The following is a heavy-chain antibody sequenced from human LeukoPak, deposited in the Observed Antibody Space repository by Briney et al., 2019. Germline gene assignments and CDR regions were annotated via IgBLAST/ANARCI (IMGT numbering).Heavy chain of an antibody. CDR1: GFNFSSYG. CDR3: ARDSLPMAVTGPFDH. Sequence: GGSLRLSCAASGFNFSSYGMHWVRRAPGKGLEGVTSIWFDGSNIHYADTVKGRVIISRDNSKSALYLQMNSLRAEDTAIYYCARDSLPMAVTGPFDHWGQGALVTVSS. V-gene: IGHV3-33*01. CDR2: IWFDGSNI. J-gene: IGHJ4*02. D-gene: IGHD6-19*01.